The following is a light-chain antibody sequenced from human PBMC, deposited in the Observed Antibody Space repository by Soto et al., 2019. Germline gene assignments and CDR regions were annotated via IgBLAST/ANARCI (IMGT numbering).Light chain of an antibody. Sequence: QSVLTQPPSASGTPGQRVTISCSGSTSNIGSNSVNWYQQLPGTAPKLLLYSSDRRPSGVPDRFSGPKSGTSASLAINGLQPEDEADYYCAAWDDSLNGWVFGGGTKLTVL. J-gene: IGLJ3*02. V-gene: IGLV1-44*01. CDR2: SSD. CDR3: AAWDDSLNGWV. CDR1: TSNIGSNS.